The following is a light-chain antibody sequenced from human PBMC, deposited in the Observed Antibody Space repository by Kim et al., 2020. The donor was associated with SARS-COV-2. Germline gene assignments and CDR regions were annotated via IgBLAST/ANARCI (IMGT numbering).Light chain of an antibody. CDR1: SLRSYY. J-gene: IGLJ3*02. V-gene: IGLV3-19*01. CDR3: NSRDNSDNHLV. Sequence: SSELTQDPAVSVALGQTVRITCQGDSLRSYYASWYQQKPGQAPVLVIYGKNNRPSGIPDRFSGSSSGNTASLTITGAQAEDEADYYCNSRDNSDNHLVFGGGIQLTVL. CDR2: GKN.